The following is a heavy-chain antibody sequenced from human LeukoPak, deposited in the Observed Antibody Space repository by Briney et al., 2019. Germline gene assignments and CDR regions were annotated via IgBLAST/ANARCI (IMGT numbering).Heavy chain of an antibody. J-gene: IGHJ4*02. D-gene: IGHD2-8*02. CDR2: INHCGST. Sequence: SETLSLTCAVYGGSFSGYYWSWIRQPPGKGLEWIGEINHCGSTNYNPSLKGRVTISVDTSKNQFSLKLSSATAADTAVYYCARARPVKTRIVLVVYASFDYWGQGTLVTVSS. CDR1: GGSFSGYY. CDR3: ARARPVKTRIVLVVYASFDY. V-gene: IGHV4-34*01.